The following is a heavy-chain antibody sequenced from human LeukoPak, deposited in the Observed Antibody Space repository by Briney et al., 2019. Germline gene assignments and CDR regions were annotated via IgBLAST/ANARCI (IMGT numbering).Heavy chain of an antibody. D-gene: IGHD3-10*01. Sequence: ASVKVSCKASGYTVTSYYMHGVRQAPGQWLEWMGMINPSGGSTSYAQKFQGRVTMTRDTSTSTVYMELSSLRSEDTAVYYCASDYYGSGSYYNFAEYFQHWGQGTLVTVSS. CDR1: GYTVTSYY. CDR3: ASDYYGSGSYYNFAEYFQH. CDR2: INPSGGST. J-gene: IGHJ1*01. V-gene: IGHV1-46*01.